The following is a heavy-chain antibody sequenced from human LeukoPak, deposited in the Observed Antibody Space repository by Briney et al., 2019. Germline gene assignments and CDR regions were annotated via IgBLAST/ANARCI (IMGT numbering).Heavy chain of an antibody. D-gene: IGHD3-16*01. CDR2: ISGSGGST. CDR1: GFTFSSYA. J-gene: IGHJ4*02. CDR3: AKRLSAREFRY. V-gene: IGHV3-23*01. Sequence: GGSLRLSCAASGFTFSSYAMSWVRKAPGKGLEWVSAISGSGGSTYYADSVKGRFTISRDNSKNTLYLQMNSLRAEDTAVYYCAKRLSAREFRYWGQGTLVTVSS.